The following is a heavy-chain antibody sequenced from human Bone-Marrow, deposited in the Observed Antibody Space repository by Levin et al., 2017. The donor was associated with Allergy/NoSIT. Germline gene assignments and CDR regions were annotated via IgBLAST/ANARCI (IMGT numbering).Heavy chain of an antibody. V-gene: IGHV3-30*04. CDR3: ARDPQDYDYIWVAYYYGLDA. D-gene: IGHD3-16*01. CDR2: ISFDGKNK. J-gene: IGHJ6*02. CDR1: GFTFTRYS. Sequence: LSLTCVASGFTFTRYSMHWVHQAPGKGLEWVAVISFDGKNKYYRDSVKGRFTISRDNSKNTLYLQMKSLRAEDTALYYCARDPQDYDYIWVAYYYGLDAWGQGTTVTVSS.